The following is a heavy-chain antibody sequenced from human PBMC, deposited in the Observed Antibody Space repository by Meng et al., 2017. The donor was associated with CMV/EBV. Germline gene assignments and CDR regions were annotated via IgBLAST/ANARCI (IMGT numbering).Heavy chain of an antibody. D-gene: IGHD5-18*01. Sequence: FSSYARSWGRQGPGRGLEWVSAISGSGGSTYYADSVKGRFTISRDNSKNTLYLQMNSLRAEDTAVYYCAKQLLGGYSYGYYYYFDYWGQGTLVTVSS. CDR3: AKQLLGGYSYGYYYYFDY. J-gene: IGHJ4*02. CDR1: FSSYA. V-gene: IGHV3-23*01. CDR2: ISGSGGST.